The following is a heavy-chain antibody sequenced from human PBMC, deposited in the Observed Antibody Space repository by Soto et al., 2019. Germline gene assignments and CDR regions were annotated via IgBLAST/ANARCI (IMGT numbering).Heavy chain of an antibody. D-gene: IGHD5-12*01. CDR2: ISSSGSTI. V-gene: IGHV3-11*01. J-gene: IGHJ6*03. Sequence: PGGSLRLSCAASGFTFSDYYMSWIRKAPGKGLEWVSYISSSGSTIYYADSVKGRFTISRDNAKNSLYLQMNSLRAEDTAVYYCARDGNSGYDNYYYMDVWGKGTTVTVSS. CDR3: ARDGNSGYDNYYYMDV. CDR1: GFTFSDYY.